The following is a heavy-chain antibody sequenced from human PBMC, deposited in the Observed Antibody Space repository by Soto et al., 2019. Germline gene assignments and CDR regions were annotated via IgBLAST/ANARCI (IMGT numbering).Heavy chain of an antibody. Sequence: QVQLQESGPGLVKPSGTLSLTCAVSGGSISSNNWWSWVRQPPGKGLEWIGEIFHSGSTHYSPSLKGRVTISVDKSKKYFSLYLTSVTAADTAVYYCASVYSGSDSDSWGQGTLVTVSS. J-gene: IGHJ4*02. CDR2: IFHSGST. CDR3: ASVYSGSDSDS. CDR1: GGSISSNNW. D-gene: IGHD1-26*01. V-gene: IGHV4-4*02.